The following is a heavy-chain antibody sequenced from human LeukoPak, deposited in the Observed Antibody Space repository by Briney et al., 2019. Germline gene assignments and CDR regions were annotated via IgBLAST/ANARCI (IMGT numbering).Heavy chain of an antibody. Sequence: PGGSLRLSCAASGFTFSSYVMTWVRQAPGKGLEWVSAINTSGGSTYYADSVKGRFTISRDNSKNTLYLQMNSLRAEDTAVYYCAKDDSRSGYEWGQGILVTVSS. CDR2: INTSGGST. D-gene: IGHD3-22*01. CDR3: AKDDSRSGYE. J-gene: IGHJ4*02. CDR1: GFTFSSYV. V-gene: IGHV3-23*01.